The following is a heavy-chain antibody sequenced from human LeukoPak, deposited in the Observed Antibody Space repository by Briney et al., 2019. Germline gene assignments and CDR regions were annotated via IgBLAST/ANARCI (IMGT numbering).Heavy chain of an antibody. D-gene: IGHD5-18*01. CDR1: GGSISSYY. V-gene: IGHV4-59*01. J-gene: IGHJ4*02. Sequence: SETLSLTCTVSGGSISSYYWSWIRQPPENGLEWIGYIYYSGSTNYNPSLKSRVTISVDTSKNQFSLKLSSVTAADTAVYYCARMPRYSYGTLDYWGQGTLVTVSS. CDR2: IYYSGST. CDR3: ARMPRYSYGTLDY.